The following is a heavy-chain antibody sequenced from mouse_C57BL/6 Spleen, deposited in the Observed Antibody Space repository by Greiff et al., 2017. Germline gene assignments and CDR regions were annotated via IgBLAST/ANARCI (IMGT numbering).Heavy chain of an antibody. CDR1: GFSFNTYA. V-gene: IGHV10-1*01. CDR3: VRYGSNYAMDY. D-gene: IGHD1-1*01. CDR2: IRSKSNNYAT. J-gene: IGHJ4*01. Sequence: EVKLQESGGGLVQPKGSLKLSCAASGFSFNTYAMNWVRQAPGKGLEWVARIRSKSNNYATYYADSVKDRFTISRDDSESMLYLQMNNLKTEDTAMYYCVRYGSNYAMDYWGQGTSVTVSS.